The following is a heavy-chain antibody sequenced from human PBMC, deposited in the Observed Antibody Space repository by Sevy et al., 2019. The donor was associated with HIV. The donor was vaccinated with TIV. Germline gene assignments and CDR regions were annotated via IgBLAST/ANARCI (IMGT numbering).Heavy chain of an antibody. D-gene: IGHD4-17*01. V-gene: IGHV3-30*02. CDR2: IRYDGSDK. CDR1: EFSFSNYA. J-gene: IGHJ2*01. CDR3: AKDRRGDGWFFDL. Sequence: GGSLRLSCAASEFSFSNYAMHWVRQAPGKGLQWVAVIRYDGSDKNYVDSVKGRFTISRDNSKNTLYLQMDSLKTEDTAVYYCAKDRRGDGWFFDLLGRGTLVTVSS.